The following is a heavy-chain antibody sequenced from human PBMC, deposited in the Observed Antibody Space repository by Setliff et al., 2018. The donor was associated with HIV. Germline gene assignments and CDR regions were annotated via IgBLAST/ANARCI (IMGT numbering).Heavy chain of an antibody. J-gene: IGHJ4*02. V-gene: IGHV3-48*03. CDR1: GFAFSSSE. CDR3: AKNDILTGYYNGVDY. D-gene: IGHD3-9*01. Sequence: LRLSCAASGFAFSSSEMNWVRQAPGKGLEWVSYISSSGSSIYYGDSGKGRFTISRDNAKNSLYLQMNSLRAEDTAVYYCAKNDILTGYYNGVDYWGQGTLVTVSS. CDR2: ISSSGSSI.